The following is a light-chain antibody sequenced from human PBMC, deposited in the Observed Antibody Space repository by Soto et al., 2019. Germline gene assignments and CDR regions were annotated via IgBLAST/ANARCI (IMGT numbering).Light chain of an antibody. CDR2: ATS. Sequence: DIQMTQSPSSLSASVGDRVTITCRASQSISSYLNWYQQKPGKAPKLLLFATSSLQSGVPSRFSGSGSGTDFTLTISSLQPEXXATYYCQQSYSTLFTFGPGTKVDIK. V-gene: IGKV1-39*01. CDR3: QQSYSTLFT. J-gene: IGKJ3*01. CDR1: QSISSY.